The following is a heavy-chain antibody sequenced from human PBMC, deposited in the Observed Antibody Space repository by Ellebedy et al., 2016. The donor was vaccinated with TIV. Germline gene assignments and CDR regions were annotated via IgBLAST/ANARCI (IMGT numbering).Heavy chain of an antibody. CDR2: IYYSGST. CDR3: ARHGHPLRDGYNLDY. D-gene: IGHD5-24*01. CDR1: GGSISSSSYY. Sequence: SETLSLTCTVSGGSISSSSYYWGWIRQPPGKGLEWIGYIYYSGSTNYNPSLKSRVTISVDTSKNQFSLKLSSVTAADTAVYYCARHGHPLRDGYNLDYWGQGTLVTVSS. J-gene: IGHJ4*02. V-gene: IGHV4-61*05.